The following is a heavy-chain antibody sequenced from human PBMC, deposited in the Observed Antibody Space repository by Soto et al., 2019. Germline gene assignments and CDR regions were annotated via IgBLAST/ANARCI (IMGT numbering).Heavy chain of an antibody. Sequence: EVQLLESGGGRVKPGGSLRLSCAASGFTVSSVSMSWFRQAPGKGLEWVSVIYSTGRTYYADSVKGRFNISRDDHRNTVYLQMNVVRGDDTAVYYCARDLYCSRWGQGTLVTVSS. D-gene: IGHD2-15*01. CDR3: ARDLYCSR. CDR1: GFTVSSVS. V-gene: IGHV3-66*01. CDR2: IYSTGRT. J-gene: IGHJ4*02.